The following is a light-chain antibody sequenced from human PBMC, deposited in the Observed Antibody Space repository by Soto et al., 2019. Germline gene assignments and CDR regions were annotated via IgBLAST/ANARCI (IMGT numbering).Light chain of an antibody. CDR2: GAS. J-gene: IGKJ1*01. CDR3: QQYGSSLWT. Sequence: ESVLMDSRGTLYLSPGERATLSCRASQSVSSSYLAWYQQKPGQAPRLLIYGASSRATGIPDRFSGSGSGTDFTLTISRLEPEDFAVYYCQQYGSSLWTFGQATKVDI. V-gene: IGKV3-20*01. CDR1: QSVSSSY.